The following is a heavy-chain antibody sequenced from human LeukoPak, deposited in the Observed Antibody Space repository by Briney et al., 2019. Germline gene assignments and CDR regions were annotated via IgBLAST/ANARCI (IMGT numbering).Heavy chain of an antibody. Sequence: GGSLRLSCAASGFTFSDYYMSWIRQAPGKGLEWVSYISSSSSYTNYADSVKGRFTISRDNAKNSLYLQMNSLRAEDTAMYYCARVIAAAGVIYYFDYWGQGTLVTVSS. D-gene: IGHD6-13*01. V-gene: IGHV3-11*06. J-gene: IGHJ4*02. CDR2: ISSSSSYT. CDR3: ARVIAAAGVIYYFDY. CDR1: GFTFSDYY.